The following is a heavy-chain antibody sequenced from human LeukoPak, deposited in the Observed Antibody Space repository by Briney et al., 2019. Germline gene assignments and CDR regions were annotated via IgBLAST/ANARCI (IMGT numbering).Heavy chain of an antibody. V-gene: IGHV3-23*01. J-gene: IGHJ4*02. CDR2: ISGSGDNT. Sequence: GGSLRLSCAASGFTFSSYAMSWVRQAPGKGLEWVSGISGSGDNTYYADSVKGRFTISRDNSKNTLYLQMNSLRAEDTAVYYCAKGLRIAAAIDYWGQGTLVTVSS. D-gene: IGHD6-13*01. CDR1: GFTFSSYA. CDR3: AKGLRIAAAIDY.